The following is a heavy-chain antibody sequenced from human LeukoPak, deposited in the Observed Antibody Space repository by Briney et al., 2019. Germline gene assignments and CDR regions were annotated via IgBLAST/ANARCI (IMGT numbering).Heavy chain of an antibody. V-gene: IGHV4-4*07. D-gene: IGHD3-3*01. CDR2: IYTSGST. CDR1: GGSISSYY. CDR3: AREGFWSGYYDDAFDI. Sequence: PSETLSLTCTASGGSISSYYWSWIRQPAGKGLEWIGRIYTSGSTNYNPSLKSRVTMSVDTSKNQFSLKLSSVTAADTAVYYCAREGFWSGYYDDAFDIWGQRTMVTVSS. J-gene: IGHJ3*02.